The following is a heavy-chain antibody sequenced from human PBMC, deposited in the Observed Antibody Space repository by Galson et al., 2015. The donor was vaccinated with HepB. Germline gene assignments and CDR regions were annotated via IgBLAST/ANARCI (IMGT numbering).Heavy chain of an antibody. CDR1: GFTFSNAW. J-gene: IGHJ4*02. V-gene: IGHV3-15*01. CDR2: IKSKIDGETT. D-gene: IGHD1-26*01. Sequence: SLRLSCAASGFTFSNAWMSWVRQAPGKGLEWVGRIKSKIDGETTDYAAPVKGRFTISRDDSENTLYLQMNSLKTEDTAVYYCTLIMGTTHQHYWGQGTLVTVSP. CDR3: TLIMGTTHQHY.